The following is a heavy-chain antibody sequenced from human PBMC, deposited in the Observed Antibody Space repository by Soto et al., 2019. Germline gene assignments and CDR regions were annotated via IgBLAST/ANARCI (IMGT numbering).Heavy chain of an antibody. CDR2: VKNKADGHAT. CDR1: GFTFRDSG. Sequence: EVQLVESGGGLVQPGGSLKLSCAASGFTFRDSGMHWVRQASGKGLEWVGRVKNKADGHATAYAASVKGRFTISRDDSKNTAYLQMTSLKTEETAVYYCTRRGNGGMDVWGEGATVTVSS. CDR3: TRRGNGGMDV. D-gene: IGHD2-8*01. J-gene: IGHJ6*04. V-gene: IGHV3-73*01.